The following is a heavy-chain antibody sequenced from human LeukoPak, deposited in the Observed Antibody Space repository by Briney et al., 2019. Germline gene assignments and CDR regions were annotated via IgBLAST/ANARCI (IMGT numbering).Heavy chain of an antibody. Sequence: GGSLRLSCAASGFTFSSYGMHWVRQAPGKGLEWVAVIWYDGSNKYYADSVKGRFTISRDNSKNTLYLQMNSLRAEDTAVYYCARDRVAAAGMLYLDYWGQGTLVTVSS. J-gene: IGHJ4*02. V-gene: IGHV3-33*01. CDR1: GFTFSSYG. D-gene: IGHD6-13*01. CDR2: IWYDGSNK. CDR3: ARDRVAAAGMLYLDY.